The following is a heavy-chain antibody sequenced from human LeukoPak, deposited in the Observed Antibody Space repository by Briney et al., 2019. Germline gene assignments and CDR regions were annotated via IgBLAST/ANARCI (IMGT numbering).Heavy chain of an antibody. D-gene: IGHD6-13*01. CDR1: GFTFSSYG. CDR3: ARDPGQQVNWFDP. J-gene: IGHJ5*02. V-gene: IGHV3-33*01. Sequence: GGSLRLSCAASGFTFSSYGMHWVRQAPGKGLERVAVIWYDGSNKYYADSVKGRFTISRDNSKNTLYLQMNSLRAEDTAVYYCARDPGQQVNWFDPWGQGTLVTVSS. CDR2: IWYDGSNK.